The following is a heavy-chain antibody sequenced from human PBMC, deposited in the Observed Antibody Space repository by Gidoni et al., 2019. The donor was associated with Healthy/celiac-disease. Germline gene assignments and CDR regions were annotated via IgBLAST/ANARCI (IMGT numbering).Heavy chain of an antibody. CDR1: GFTFSSYA. V-gene: IGHV3-23*01. Sequence: EVPLLESGGGLVQPGGSLRLSCAASGFTFSSYAMSWVRQAPGKGLEWVSAIRGSGGSTYYADSVKGRFTISRDNSKNTLYLQMNSRRAEDTAVYYCAKVWGRYDSSGAFDYWGQGTLVTVSS. J-gene: IGHJ4*02. D-gene: IGHD3-22*01. CDR3: AKVWGRYDSSGAFDY. CDR2: IRGSGGST.